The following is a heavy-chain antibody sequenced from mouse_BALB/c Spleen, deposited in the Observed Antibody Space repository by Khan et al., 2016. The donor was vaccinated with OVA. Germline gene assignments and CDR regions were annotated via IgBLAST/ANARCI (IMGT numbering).Heavy chain of an antibody. CDR3: ARIKNIVATYFDY. J-gene: IGHJ2*01. V-gene: IGHV1S81*02. D-gene: IGHD1-1*01. CDR2: TNPTNGRT. CDR1: GYTFTSYW. Sequence: VQLQQSGAELVKAGASVKMSCKASGYTFTSYWMHWVKQRLGQGLEWFAETNPTNGRTYYNEKFKSKATLTVDKSSSTAYMLLSGQTFEDSAIYYCARIKNIVATYFDYWGQGTTLTVSS.